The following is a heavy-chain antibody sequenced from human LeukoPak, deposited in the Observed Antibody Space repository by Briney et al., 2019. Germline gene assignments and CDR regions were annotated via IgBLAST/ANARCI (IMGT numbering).Heavy chain of an antibody. CDR1: GFTFSTYW. CDR2: IKEDGSEK. CDR3: ARSRGVAGTSEFDP. D-gene: IGHD6-19*01. Sequence: GGSLRLSCTASGFTFSTYWMNWVSQDPGKGLEWVANIKEDGSEKYYVDSGTGRFTISRDNAKNSLYMQMNSLRPEDPAVYSCARSRGVAGTSEFDPWGQGTLVTVSS. J-gene: IGHJ5*02. V-gene: IGHV3-7*01.